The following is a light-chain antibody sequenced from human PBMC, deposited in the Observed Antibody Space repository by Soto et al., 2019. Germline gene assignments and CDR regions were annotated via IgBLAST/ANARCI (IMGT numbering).Light chain of an antibody. Sequence: QSALTQPASVSGSPGQSITISCTGTSSDVGNYDLVSWYQQRPGKVPKLLIYEVNKRPSGVSNRFSGSKSGNTASLTISGLQAEDEADYFCCSYVGGTTFEHVVFGGGTKLTVL. CDR2: EVN. CDR3: CSYVGGTTFEHVV. CDR1: SSDVGNYDL. J-gene: IGLJ2*01. V-gene: IGLV2-23*02.